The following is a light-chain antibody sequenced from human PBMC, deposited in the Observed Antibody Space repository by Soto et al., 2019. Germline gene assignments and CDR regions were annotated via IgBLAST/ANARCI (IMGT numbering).Light chain of an antibody. CDR1: QTITT. Sequence: EIVLTQSPGTLSLSPGERATLSCRASQTITTLAWYQRKPGQAPRLLIYRVSSRATGVPDRFSGSGSGTDYTLTISRLEPEDFAVYYSHQYGNLPLTFGGGTKVDIK. CDR3: HQYGNLPLT. V-gene: IGKV3-20*01. CDR2: RVS. J-gene: IGKJ4*01.